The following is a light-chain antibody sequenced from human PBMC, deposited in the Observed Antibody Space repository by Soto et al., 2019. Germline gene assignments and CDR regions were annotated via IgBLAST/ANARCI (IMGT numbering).Light chain of an antibody. CDR3: QQYDEWPLT. V-gene: IGKV3-15*01. CDR2: DAF. J-gene: IGKJ4*01. Sequence: EKVMTQSPATLSVSPGERATLSCRASQNVKSRLAWYQQKPGQAPRLLIYDAFTRATGIPARFSGSASGTEFTLTISSLQSEDFAVYYCQQYDEWPLTFGGGTKVDMK. CDR1: QNVKSR.